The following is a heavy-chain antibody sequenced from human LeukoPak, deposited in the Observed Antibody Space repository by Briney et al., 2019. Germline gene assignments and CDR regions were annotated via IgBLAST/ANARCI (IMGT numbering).Heavy chain of an antibody. D-gene: IGHD5-18*01. CDR3: ARDRGWIQHDI. CDR2: IYSGGST. Sequence: GGSLRLSCAASGFTFSSYWMSWVRQAPGKGLEWVSVIYSGGSTYYADSVKGRFTISRDNAKNSLFLQMNSLRAEDTAVYYCARDRGWIQHDIWGQGTMVTVSS. J-gene: IGHJ3*02. V-gene: IGHV3-66*01. CDR1: GFTFSSYW.